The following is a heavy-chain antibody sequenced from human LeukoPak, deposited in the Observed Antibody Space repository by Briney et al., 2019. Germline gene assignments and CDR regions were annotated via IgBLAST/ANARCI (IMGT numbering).Heavy chain of an antibody. V-gene: IGHV3-33*06. CDR2: IWYDGSSK. D-gene: IGHD2-2*01. Sequence: GGSLRLSCAASGFTFSSYGMHWVRQAPGKGMGWVAVIWYDGSSKYYADSVKGRFTISRDNFKNTLYLQMNSQRAEDTAVYYCAKGGRVVPAAMAAFDIWGQGTMVTVSS. J-gene: IGHJ3*02. CDR3: AKGGRVVPAAMAAFDI. CDR1: GFTFSSYG.